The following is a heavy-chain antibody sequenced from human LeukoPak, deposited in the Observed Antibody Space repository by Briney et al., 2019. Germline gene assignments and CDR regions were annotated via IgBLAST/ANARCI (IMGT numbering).Heavy chain of an antibody. J-gene: IGHJ5*01. CDR1: GTSISRHY. V-gene: IGHV4-4*09. CDR2: ISTTGST. CDR3: ARQDGLWVGDLGGWFDF. D-gene: IGHD3-10*01. Sequence: PSETLSLTCTVSGTSISRHYWSWLRQSAGLGLEWLGYISTTGSTTYNPSLEGRVTMSEDTSQNQLSLTLSSVTAADTAVYFCARQDGLWVGDLGGWFDFWGKGIQVTVSS.